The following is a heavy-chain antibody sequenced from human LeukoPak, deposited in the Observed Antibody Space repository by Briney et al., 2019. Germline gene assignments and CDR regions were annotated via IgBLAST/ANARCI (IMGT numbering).Heavy chain of an antibody. J-gene: IGHJ3*02. CDR1: GYTFTGYY. D-gene: IGHD3-3*01. CDR2: INPSGGGT. Sequence: GASVKVSCKASGYTFTGYYMHWVRQAPGQGLEWMGRINPSGGGTNYAQKFQGRVTMTRDTSISTAYMELSRLRSDDTAVYYCAGGVYYDFWSDIWGQGTMVTVSS. CDR3: AGGVYYDFWSDI. V-gene: IGHV1-2*06.